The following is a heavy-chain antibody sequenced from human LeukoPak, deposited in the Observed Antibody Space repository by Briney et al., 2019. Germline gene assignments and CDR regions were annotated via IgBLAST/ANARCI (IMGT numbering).Heavy chain of an antibody. Sequence: GGSLRLSCAASGLTFSNAWMSWVRQAAGKGLEWVGRIKSKSDGGTTDYAAPVRGRFTISRDDSKNTLYLQMSGLKTEDTAVYYCTTATRGALLWFGESSDAFDIWGQGTMVTVSS. CDR2: IKSKSDGGTT. D-gene: IGHD3-10*01. V-gene: IGHV3-15*01. J-gene: IGHJ3*02. CDR1: GLTFSNAW. CDR3: TTATRGALLWFGESSDAFDI.